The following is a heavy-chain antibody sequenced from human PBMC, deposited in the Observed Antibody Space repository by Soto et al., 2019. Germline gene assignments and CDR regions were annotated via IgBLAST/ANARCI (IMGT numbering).Heavy chain of an antibody. CDR1: GGSISGSGGY. J-gene: IGHJ6*02. V-gene: IGHV4-39*01. D-gene: IGHD6-19*01. CDR2: IYYSGST. CDR3: ARRGIAVAGIFYYGMDV. Sequence: PSETLSLTYTVSGGSISGSGGYWGWIRQPPGKGLEWIGSIYYSGSTYYNPSLKSRVTISVDTSKNQFSLKLSSVTAADTAVYYCARRGIAVAGIFYYGMDVWGQGTTVTVSS.